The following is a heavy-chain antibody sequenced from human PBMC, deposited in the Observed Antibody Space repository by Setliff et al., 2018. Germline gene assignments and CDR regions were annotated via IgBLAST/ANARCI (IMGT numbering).Heavy chain of an antibody. CDR1: GASINNHY. CDR3: ARAPGRQDYHYMEL. CDR2: VSHSGST. J-gene: IGHJ6*03. D-gene: IGHD2-15*01. Sequence: SETLSLTCTVSGASINNHYWAWIRQPPGKGLEWIGHVSHSGSTDYNPSLRSRVTVSVDTSRIHFSLKLRSVTAADTAVYYCARAPGRQDYHYMELWGKGTTVTVSS. V-gene: IGHV4-59*11.